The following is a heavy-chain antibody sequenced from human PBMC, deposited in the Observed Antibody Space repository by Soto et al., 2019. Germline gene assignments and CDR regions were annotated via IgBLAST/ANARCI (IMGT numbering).Heavy chain of an antibody. Sequence: LSLTCTVSGASISSSTYYWEWIRHPPGKGLEWIGAMYYTGNKNYNPSLESRVTMSVDTSENQFSLKLSSVTPTDTAVYYCARRSSSSLGSLFDPWGRGILVTVSS. D-gene: IGHD6-6*01. V-gene: IGHV4-39*01. CDR3: ARRSSSSLGSLFDP. CDR2: MYYTGNK. CDR1: GASISSSTYY. J-gene: IGHJ5*02.